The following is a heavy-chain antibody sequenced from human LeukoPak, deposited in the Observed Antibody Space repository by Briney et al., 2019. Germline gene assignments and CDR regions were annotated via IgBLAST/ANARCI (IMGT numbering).Heavy chain of an antibody. D-gene: IGHD6-19*01. J-gene: IGHJ4*02. CDR2: ISASGSGT. V-gene: IGHV3-23*01. CDR1: GFTFTSCA. CDR3: AKGRDTSGRQNFDF. Sequence: GGSLRLSCEASGFTFTSCAMHWVRQAPGKGLEWVSSISASGSGTFYTDSMNGRFTISRDNAKKTVFLQMKNLRPGDTALYYCAKGRDTSGRQNFDFWGQGTLVSVSS.